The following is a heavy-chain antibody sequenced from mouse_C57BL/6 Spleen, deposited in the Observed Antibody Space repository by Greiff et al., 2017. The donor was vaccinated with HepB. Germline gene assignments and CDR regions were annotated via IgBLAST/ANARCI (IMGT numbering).Heavy chain of an antibody. CDR1: GFSLTSYG. V-gene: IGHV2-2*01. J-gene: IGHJ2*01. CDR2: IWSGGST. CDR3: ARGAYYGYDVYYFDY. Sequence: QVQLKQSGPGLVQPSQSLSITCTVSGFSLTSYGVHWVRQSPGKGLEWLGVIWSGGSTDYNAAFISRLSISKDNSKSQVFFKMNSLQADDTAIYYCARGAYYGYDVYYFDYWGQGTTLTVSS. D-gene: IGHD2-9*01.